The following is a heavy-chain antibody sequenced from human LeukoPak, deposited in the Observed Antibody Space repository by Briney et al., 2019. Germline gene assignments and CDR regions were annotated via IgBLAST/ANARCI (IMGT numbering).Heavy chain of an antibody. D-gene: IGHD2-21*01. CDR1: GVSVSSSDSY. CDR2: IYYGGTT. CDR3: ARRGLVVVPF. V-gene: IGHV4-39*01. Sequence: SETLSLTCTVSGVSVSSSDSYWVWVRQPPGKGLEWVGSIYYGGTTYSNPSLKSRVTISADTSKNQFSLKLASVTAVDTAIYYCARRGLVVVPFWGQGTLVTVSS. J-gene: IGHJ4*02.